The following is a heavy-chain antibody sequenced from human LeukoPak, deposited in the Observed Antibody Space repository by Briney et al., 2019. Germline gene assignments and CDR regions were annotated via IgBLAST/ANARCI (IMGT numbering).Heavy chain of an antibody. J-gene: IGHJ4*02. D-gene: IGHD3-16*01. CDR1: GSTFSDYH. V-gene: IGHV1-2*02. Sequence: GASVKVSCKASGSTFSDYHINWVRQASGQGPEWMGWINTKSGDAKYNQAFQGRVTMTRDTSISTAYMELNRLRSDDTAMYYCARGEYSNGYPYRLDSWGQGTLVTVSS. CDR2: INTKSGDA. CDR3: ARGEYSNGYPYRLDS.